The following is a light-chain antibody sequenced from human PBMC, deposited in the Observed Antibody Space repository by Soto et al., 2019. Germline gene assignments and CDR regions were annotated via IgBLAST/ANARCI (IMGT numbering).Light chain of an antibody. J-gene: IGLJ1*01. Sequence: ARAQPASVSGSPGQSITISCTGTSSDVGGYNYVSWYQQHPGTAPKLMIYEVSNRPSGVSNRFSGSKSDNTASLTISGLQAEDEADYYCSSYTGSSTIFGTGTKVTVL. V-gene: IGLV2-14*01. CDR1: SSDVGGYNY. CDR3: SSYTGSSTI. CDR2: EVS.